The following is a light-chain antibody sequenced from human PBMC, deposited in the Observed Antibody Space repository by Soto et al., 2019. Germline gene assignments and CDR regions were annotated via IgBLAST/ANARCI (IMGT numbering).Light chain of an antibody. CDR1: QSVLYSSNNKNY. J-gene: IGKJ2*01. V-gene: IGKV4-1*01. CDR2: WAS. Sequence: DIVMTQSPDSLAVSLGERATINCTSSQSVLYSSNNKNYLAWFQQKPGQPPKVLVYWASTRESGVPDRFSGSGSGKDFTLTISSLQAEDVAVYYCLQYYSTLYTFGQGTKLEIK. CDR3: LQYYSTLYT.